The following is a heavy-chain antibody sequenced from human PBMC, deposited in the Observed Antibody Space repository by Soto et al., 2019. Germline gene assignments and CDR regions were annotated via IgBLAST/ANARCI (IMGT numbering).Heavy chain of an antibody. CDR3: ARDTSLYASGSFPPM. Sequence: LRLSCAASGFTVGTNYMSWVRQAPGKGLEWVSVIYTSGSTYYADSVKGRFTISRDNSKNTVYLQMNSLRAEDTATYYCARDTSLYASGSFPPMWGQGTLVTVS. CDR1: GFTVGTNY. J-gene: IGHJ4*02. D-gene: IGHD3-10*01. V-gene: IGHV3-53*01. CDR2: IYTSGST.